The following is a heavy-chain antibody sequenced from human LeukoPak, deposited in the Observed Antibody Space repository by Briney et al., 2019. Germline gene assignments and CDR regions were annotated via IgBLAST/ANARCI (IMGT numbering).Heavy chain of an antibody. V-gene: IGHV1-8*01. Sequence: ASVKVSCKASGYTFINYDINWVRQATGQGLEWMGWMNPNSGNTGYAQRFQGRDTMTRDTSINTAYMELSSLRSEDTAVYYCARGGTEGLWPDYWGQGTLVTVST. CDR1: GYTFINYD. J-gene: IGHJ4*02. CDR3: ARGGTEGLWPDY. CDR2: MNPNSGNT. D-gene: IGHD2-21*01.